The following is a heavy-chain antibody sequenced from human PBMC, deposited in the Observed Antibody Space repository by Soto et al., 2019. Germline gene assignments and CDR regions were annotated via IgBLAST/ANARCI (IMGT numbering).Heavy chain of an antibody. D-gene: IGHD3-9*01. Sequence: SETLSLTCTVSGGSISSYYWSWIRQPPGKGLEWIGYIYYSGSTNYNPSLKSRVTISVDTSKNQFSLKLSSVTAADTAVYYCARIRPVLRYFDRLPERIDYWGQGTLVTVSS. CDR2: IYYSGST. CDR1: GGSISSYY. CDR3: ARIRPVLRYFDRLPERIDY. J-gene: IGHJ4*02. V-gene: IGHV4-59*08.